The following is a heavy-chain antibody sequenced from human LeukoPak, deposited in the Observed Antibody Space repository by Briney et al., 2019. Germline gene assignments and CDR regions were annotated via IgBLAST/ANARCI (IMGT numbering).Heavy chain of an antibody. Sequence: AGGSLRLSCAAAGFTFDDYGMSWVRQAPGKGLEWVSGINWDGGSTGYADSVKSRFTISRENAKNFLYLQMNSLRAEDTALYYCARSVAASRDYWGQGTLVTVSS. CDR3: ARSVAASRDY. D-gene: IGHD2-15*01. V-gene: IGHV3-20*04. CDR1: GFTFDDYG. CDR2: INWDGGST. J-gene: IGHJ4*02.